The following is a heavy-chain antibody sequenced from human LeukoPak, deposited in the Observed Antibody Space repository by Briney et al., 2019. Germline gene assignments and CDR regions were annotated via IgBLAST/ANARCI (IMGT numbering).Heavy chain of an antibody. D-gene: IGHD2-2*01. J-gene: IGHJ4*02. V-gene: IGHV4-39*07. CDR2: IYYSGNT. CDR1: GGSISSSSYY. CDR3: ARVVQSSFDY. Sequence: PSETLSLTCTASGGSISSSSYYWSWIRQPPGKGLEWIGSIYYSGNTYYNPSLKSRVTISVDTSKNQFSLKLSSVTAADTAVYYCARVVQSSFDYWGQGTLVTVSS.